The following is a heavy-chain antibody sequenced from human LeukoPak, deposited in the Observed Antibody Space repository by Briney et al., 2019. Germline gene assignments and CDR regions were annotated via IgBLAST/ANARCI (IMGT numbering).Heavy chain of an antibody. V-gene: IGHV1-69*13. CDR1: GGTFTSYG. CDR3: AAGGAYEFRDDY. Sequence: SVKVSCKASGGTFTSYGISWVRQAPGQGLEWMGKIIPIYGRANYGQKFQGRVTITADELTTTSYMELSSLTAEDMAVYYCAAGGAYEFRDDYWGQGTLVTVSS. D-gene: IGHD3-3*01. J-gene: IGHJ4*02. CDR2: IIPIYGRA.